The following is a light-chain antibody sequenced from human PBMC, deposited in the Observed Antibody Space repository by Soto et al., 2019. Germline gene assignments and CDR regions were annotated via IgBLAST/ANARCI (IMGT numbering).Light chain of an antibody. CDR1: QSVSSN. CDR2: GAS. J-gene: IGKJ1*01. Sequence: EMVMTQSPATLSVSPGDRATLSCRASQSVSSNLAWYQQKPGQAPRLLIYGASTRATGIPARFSGSGSGTEFPLTISSLQSEDFAVYYCQQYKNLWTFGHGTKVEIK. CDR3: QQYKNLWT. V-gene: IGKV3-15*01.